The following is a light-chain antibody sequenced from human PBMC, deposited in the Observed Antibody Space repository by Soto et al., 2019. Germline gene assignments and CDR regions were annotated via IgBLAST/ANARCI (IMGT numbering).Light chain of an antibody. V-gene: IGKV3-20*01. CDR1: QSVSSSY. CDR2: GAS. CDR3: QQYGSSPPII. J-gene: IGKJ5*01. Sequence: EIVLTQSPGTLSLSPGERATLSCRASQSVSSSYLAWYQQKPRQAPRLLIYGASSRATGIPDRFSGSGSGTDFTLTISRLEPGDSAVYYCQQYGSSPPIIFGQGTRLEIK.